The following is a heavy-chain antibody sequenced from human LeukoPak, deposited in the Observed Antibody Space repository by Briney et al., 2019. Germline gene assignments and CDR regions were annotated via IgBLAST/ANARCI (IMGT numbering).Heavy chain of an antibody. CDR2: IYNSEST. V-gene: IGHV4-61*03. D-gene: IGHD6-13*01. CDR1: GGSVSSGHYY. Sequence: NPSETLSLNCTVSGGSVSSGHYYWSWIRQPPGKGLEWIGYIYNSESTNYNPSLKSRATISVDTSKNHFSLKLSSVTDADTAVYYCATGGSLAAAGDYWGQGTLVTVSS. J-gene: IGHJ4*02. CDR3: ATGGSLAAAGDY.